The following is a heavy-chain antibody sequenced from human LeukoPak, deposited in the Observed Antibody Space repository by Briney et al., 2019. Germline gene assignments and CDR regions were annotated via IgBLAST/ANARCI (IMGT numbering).Heavy chain of an antibody. V-gene: IGHV1-3*01. J-gene: IGHJ3*02. CDR2: INAGNGNT. CDR1: GYTFTSYA. D-gene: IGHD1-26*01. Sequence: ASVKVSCKASGYTFTSYAMHWVRQAPGQRLEWMGWINAGNGNTKYSQKFQGRVTITRDTSASTAYMELRSLRSDDTAVYYCARVEWELADAFDIWGQGTMVTVSS. CDR3: ARVEWELADAFDI.